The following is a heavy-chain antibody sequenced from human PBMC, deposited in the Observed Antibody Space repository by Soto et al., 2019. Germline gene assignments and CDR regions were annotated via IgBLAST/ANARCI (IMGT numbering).Heavy chain of an antibody. CDR3: ASWGSYGSTHHDAFDI. CDR1: GYSFTGYW. V-gene: IGHV5-51*01. Sequence: GESLKISCKGSGYSFTGYWIGWVRQMPGKGLEWMGIIYPGDSDTRYSPSFQGQVTISADKSISTAYLQWSSLKASDTAMYYCASWGSYGSTHHDAFDIWGQGTMVTVSS. J-gene: IGHJ3*02. CDR2: IYPGDSDT. D-gene: IGHD5-18*01.